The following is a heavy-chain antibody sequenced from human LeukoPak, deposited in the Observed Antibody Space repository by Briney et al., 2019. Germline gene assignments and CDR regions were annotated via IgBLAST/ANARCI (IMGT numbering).Heavy chain of an antibody. V-gene: IGHV1-46*01. CDR1: GYTFTSYY. D-gene: IGHD2-15*01. CDR3: ARDGGYYHLDY. Sequence: GASVKVSCKASGYTFTSYYIQWVRQAPGQGLEWMGIINPSGDSTSYAQKFQGRVTMTRDTSTSTVYMGLSSLISEDTAVYYCARDGGYYHLDYWSQGTLVTVSS. J-gene: IGHJ4*02. CDR2: INPSGDST.